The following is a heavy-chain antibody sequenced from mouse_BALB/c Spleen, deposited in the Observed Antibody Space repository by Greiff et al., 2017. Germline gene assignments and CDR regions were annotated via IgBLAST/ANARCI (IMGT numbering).Heavy chain of an antibody. CDR1: GFTFSSYT. J-gene: IGHJ2*01. CDR3: TRDRADYYGSSSFFDY. Sequence: EVKLVESGGGLVKPGGSLKLSCAASGFTFSSYTMSWVRQTPEKRLEWVATISSGGSYTYYPDSVKGRFTISRDNAKNTLYLQMSSLKSEDTAMYYCTRDRADYYGSSSFFDYWGQGTTLTVSS. CDR2: ISSGGSYT. D-gene: IGHD1-1*01. V-gene: IGHV5-6-4*01.